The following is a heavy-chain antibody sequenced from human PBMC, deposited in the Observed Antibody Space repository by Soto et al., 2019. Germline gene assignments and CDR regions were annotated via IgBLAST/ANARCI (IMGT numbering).Heavy chain of an antibody. Sequence: DVQLLESGGHLVQPGGSLRLSCAASGFTFSSYAMSWVRQAPGKGLEWVSSVSAGGDMTYYSDSVKGRFTISRDNSNNALFLPMNSLRSEDTALYYCARGDRGGSGSPASYYDSGLDVWGQGTTVTVS. CDR3: ARGDRGGSGSPASYYDSGLDV. J-gene: IGHJ6*02. V-gene: IGHV3-23*01. CDR1: GFTFSSYA. D-gene: IGHD3-10*01. CDR2: VSAGGDMT.